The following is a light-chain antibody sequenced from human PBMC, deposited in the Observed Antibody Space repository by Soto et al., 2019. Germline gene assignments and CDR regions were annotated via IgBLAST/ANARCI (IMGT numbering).Light chain of an antibody. V-gene: IGLV2-14*01. CDR1: SSDVGGYNY. CDR3: SSYTSSSTVV. Sequence: QSVLTQPASVSGSPGQSITISCTGTSSDVGGYNYVSLYQQHPGKAPKLMIYDVSNRPSGVSNRFSGSKSGNTASLTISGLQAEDEADYYCSSYTSSSTVVFAGGTKLTVL. CDR2: DVS. J-gene: IGLJ2*01.